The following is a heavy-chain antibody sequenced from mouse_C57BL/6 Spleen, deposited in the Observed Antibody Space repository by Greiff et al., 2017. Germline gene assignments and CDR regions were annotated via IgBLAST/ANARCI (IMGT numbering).Heavy chain of an antibody. CDR2: IDPETGGT. D-gene: IGHD2-5*01. CDR1: GYTFTDYE. J-gene: IGHJ2*01. CDR3: TRDYSNYEGYFDY. Sequence: QVQLKESGAELVRPGASVTLSCKASGYTFTDYEMHWVKQTPVHGLEWIGAIDPETGGTAYNQKFKGKAILTADKSSSTAYMPLRSLTSEDSAVYYCTRDYSNYEGYFDYWGQGTTLTVSS. V-gene: IGHV1-15*01.